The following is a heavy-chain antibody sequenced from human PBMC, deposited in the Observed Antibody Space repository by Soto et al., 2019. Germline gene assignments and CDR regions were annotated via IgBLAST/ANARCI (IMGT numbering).Heavy chain of an antibody. Sequence: GASVKVSCKASGYTFTSYGISWVRQAPGQGLEWMGWISAYNGNTNYAQKLQGRVTMTTDTSTSTAYMELRSLRSDDTAVYYCARDDGQWLVRSPFDIWGQGTMVTVSS. D-gene: IGHD6-19*01. V-gene: IGHV1-18*04. J-gene: IGHJ3*02. CDR1: GYTFTSYG. CDR3: ARDDGQWLVRSPFDI. CDR2: ISAYNGNT.